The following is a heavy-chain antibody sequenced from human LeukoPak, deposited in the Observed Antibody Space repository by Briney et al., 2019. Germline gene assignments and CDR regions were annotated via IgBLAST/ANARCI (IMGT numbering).Heavy chain of an antibody. Sequence: ASVKVSCKASGYTFTSCGISWVRQAPGQGLEWMGWISAFNGNTNYAQKLQGRVTMTTDTSTSTAYMELRSLRSDDTAVYYCARDIVVVPAAMNAFDIWGQGTMVTVSS. V-gene: IGHV1-18*01. D-gene: IGHD2-2*01. CDR3: ARDIVVVPAAMNAFDI. CDR1: GYTFTSCG. J-gene: IGHJ3*02. CDR2: ISAFNGNT.